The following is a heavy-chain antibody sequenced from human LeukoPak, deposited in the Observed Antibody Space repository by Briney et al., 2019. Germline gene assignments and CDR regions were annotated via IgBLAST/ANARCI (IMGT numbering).Heavy chain of an antibody. J-gene: IGHJ4*02. CDR2: IYHSRST. Sequence: SETLSLTCTVSGYSISSGYYWGWIRQPPGKGLEWIGSIYHSRSTYYNPSLKSRVTISVGTSKNQFSLKLSSVTAADTAVYYCARDLFAYYYDSSGYTPFDYWGQGTLVTVSS. CDR3: ARDLFAYYYDSSGYTPFDY. D-gene: IGHD3-22*01. V-gene: IGHV4-38-2*02. CDR1: GYSISSGYY.